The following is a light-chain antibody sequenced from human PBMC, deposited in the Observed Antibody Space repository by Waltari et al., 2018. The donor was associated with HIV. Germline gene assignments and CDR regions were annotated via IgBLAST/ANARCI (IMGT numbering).Light chain of an antibody. Sequence: QSVLTQPHSASGTPGQMVTISCSGGSSYIGRKTVDWYQQLPGTAPQLLRYSKDQRPSGVPDRFSGSKSCNSAALAISGLQSEDEAGYYCAAWGDSLNVWVLGGGTKLTV. CDR2: SKD. CDR1: SSYIGRKT. V-gene: IGLV1-44*01. CDR3: AAWGDSLNVWV. J-gene: IGLJ3*02.